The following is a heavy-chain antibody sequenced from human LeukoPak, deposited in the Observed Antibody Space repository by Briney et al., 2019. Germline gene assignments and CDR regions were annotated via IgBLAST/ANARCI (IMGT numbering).Heavy chain of an antibody. V-gene: IGHV4-34*01. Sequence: SETLSLTCAVYGGSFSGYYWSWIRQPPGKGLEWIGEINHSGSTNYNPSLKSRVTISVDTSKNQFSLKLSSVTAADTAVYYCARGASGNYFDYWGQGTLVTVSS. CDR1: GGSFSGYY. D-gene: IGHD6-25*01. CDR2: INHSGST. J-gene: IGHJ4*02. CDR3: ARGASGNYFDY.